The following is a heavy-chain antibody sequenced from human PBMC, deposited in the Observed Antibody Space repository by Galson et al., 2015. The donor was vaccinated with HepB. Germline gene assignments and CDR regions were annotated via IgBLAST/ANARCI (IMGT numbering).Heavy chain of an antibody. CDR2: VNGDGTST. CDR3: AREAFRIGAFDI. CDR1: EFTFSRHW. D-gene: IGHD2/OR15-2a*01. V-gene: IGHV3-74*01. Sequence: SLRLSCAASEFTFSRHWMHWVRQAPGKGLVWVSRVNGDGTSTIYADSVKGRLTVSRDNAKNTLYLQMNSLRAEDTALYYCAREAFRIGAFDIWGQGTMVTVSS. J-gene: IGHJ3*02.